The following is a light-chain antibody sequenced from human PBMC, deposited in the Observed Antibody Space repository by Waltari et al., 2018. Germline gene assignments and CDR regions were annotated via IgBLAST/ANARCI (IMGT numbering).Light chain of an antibody. CDR2: GAS. V-gene: IGKV3-15*01. J-gene: IGKJ2*01. Sequence: EIVMTQSPATLSVSPGERATLSCRASQSVSSNLAWYQQKPGQAPRLLIYGASTRATGIPARFSGSGSGTEFTLTISSLQSEDFAVYYCQQYNNWPPYTFGQGIKLEI. CDR3: QQYNNWPPYT. CDR1: QSVSSN.